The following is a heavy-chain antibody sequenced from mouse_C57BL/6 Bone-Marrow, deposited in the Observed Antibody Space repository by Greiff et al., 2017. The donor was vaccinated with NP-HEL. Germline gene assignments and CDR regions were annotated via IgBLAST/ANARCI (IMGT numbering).Heavy chain of an antibody. CDR1: GYTFTSYW. CDR3: ARVMTTVVPWYFDV. D-gene: IGHD1-1*01. V-gene: IGHV1-52*01. CDR2: IDPSDSET. J-gene: IGHJ1*03. Sequence: QVQLQQPGAELVRPGSSVKLSCKASGYTFTSYWMHWVKQRPIQGLEWIGNIDPSDSETHYNQKFKDKATLTVDKSSSTAYMQLSSLTSEDSAVYYCARVMTTVVPWYFDVWGTGTTVTVSS.